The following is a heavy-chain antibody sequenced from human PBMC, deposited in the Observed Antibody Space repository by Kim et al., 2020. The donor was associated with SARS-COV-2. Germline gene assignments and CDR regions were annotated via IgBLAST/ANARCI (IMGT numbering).Heavy chain of an antibody. V-gene: IGHV3-48*02. J-gene: IGHJ4*02. Sequence: ADSLKGRFTVSRDDGKNSVFLQMNSLRDEDTALYYCARRMALSAMDYWGQGTLVTVSS. CDR3: ARRMALSAMDY. D-gene: IGHD2-8*01.